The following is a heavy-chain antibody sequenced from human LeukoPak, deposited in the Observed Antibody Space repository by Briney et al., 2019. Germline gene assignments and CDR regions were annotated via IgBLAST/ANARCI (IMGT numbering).Heavy chain of an antibody. J-gene: IGHJ4*02. D-gene: IGHD5-12*01. CDR2: INRGGSVQ. Sequence: PGGSLRLSCAASGFTFRSYWMSWVRQAPGKGLEWVANINRGGSVQYYMDSVKGRFTISRDDAKNSLYVQMNSLRDEDRAVYYCARVEYSGWNLEYWGQGTLVTVSS. CDR1: GFTFRSYW. V-gene: IGHV3-7*01. CDR3: ARVEYSGWNLEY.